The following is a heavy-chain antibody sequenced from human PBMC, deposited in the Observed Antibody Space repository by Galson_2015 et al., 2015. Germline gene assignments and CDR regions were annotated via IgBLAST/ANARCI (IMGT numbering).Heavy chain of an antibody. V-gene: IGHV3-53*01. Sequence: IYSGGSTYYADSVKGRFTISRDNSKNPLYLQMNSLRAEDTAVYYCARVVWLPGGVGYYGMDVWGQGTTATVSS. D-gene: IGHD2-8*01. J-gene: IGHJ6*02. CDR3: ARVVWLPGGVGYYGMDV. CDR2: IYSGGST.